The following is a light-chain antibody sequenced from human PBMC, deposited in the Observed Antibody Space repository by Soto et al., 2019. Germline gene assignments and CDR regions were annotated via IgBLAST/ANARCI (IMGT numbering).Light chain of an antibody. J-gene: IGLJ2*01. CDR1: RSDIGGYKY. CDR2: GVS. CDR3: NSYRSSVIPVV. V-gene: IGLV2-14*01. Sequence: QSALTQPASVSGSPGQSSTISCTGTRSDIGGYKYVSWYQQHPGKAPKLLIYGVSNRPSGVSDRFSGSKSGNTASLTISGLQAEDEADYYCNSYRSSVIPVVFGGGTKLTVL.